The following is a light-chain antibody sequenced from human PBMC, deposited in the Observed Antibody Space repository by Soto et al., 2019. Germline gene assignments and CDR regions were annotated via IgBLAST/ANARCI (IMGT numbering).Light chain of an antibody. CDR1: QSVSSRY. Sequence: EIVLTQSPGTLSLSPGERATLSCRASQSVSSRYLAWYQQKPGQAPRLLIYGASNRATGIPDRFSGSGSGTDFTLTISRLEPEDVAVYFCQQYGSSPPFTFGQGTKVDIK. CDR2: GAS. CDR3: QQYGSSPPFT. V-gene: IGKV3-20*01. J-gene: IGKJ2*01.